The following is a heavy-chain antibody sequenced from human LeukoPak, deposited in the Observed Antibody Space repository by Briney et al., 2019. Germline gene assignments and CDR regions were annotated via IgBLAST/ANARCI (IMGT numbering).Heavy chain of an antibody. Sequence: GGSLRLSCAASGFTFSSYGTNWVRQTPGEGLEWVSYISSSGTTISYADSVKGRFTISRDSTRNSLCLQMSSLRAEDTAVYYCARDLKAYSSSGGVDYWGQGTLVTVSS. J-gene: IGHJ4*02. D-gene: IGHD6-13*01. CDR2: ISSSGTTI. V-gene: IGHV3-48*03. CDR1: GFTFSSYG. CDR3: ARDLKAYSSSGGVDY.